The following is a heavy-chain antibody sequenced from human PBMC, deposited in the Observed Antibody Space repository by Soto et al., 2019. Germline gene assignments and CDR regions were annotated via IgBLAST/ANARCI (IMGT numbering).Heavy chain of an antibody. CDR1: GGSISSSSYY. J-gene: IGHJ5*02. CDR2: IYYSGST. V-gene: IGHV4-39*01. D-gene: IGHD5-12*01. CDR3: ARSSGNSLPYNWFDP. Sequence: PXATLSLTCTVSGGSISSSSYYWGWIRQPPGKGLEWIGSIYYSGSTYYNPSLKCRVTISVDTSKNQFSLKLSSVTAADTAVYYCARSSGNSLPYNWFDPWGQGTLVTVAS.